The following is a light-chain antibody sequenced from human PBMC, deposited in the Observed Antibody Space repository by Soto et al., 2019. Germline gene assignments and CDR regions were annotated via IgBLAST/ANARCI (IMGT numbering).Light chain of an antibody. CDR1: SSDVGAYNY. V-gene: IGLV2-8*01. Sequence: QSALTQPPSASGSPGQSVTISCTGTSSDVGAYNYVSWYQHHPGKAPKMLIFEVSTRPSGISDRFSGSKSGDTASLTISGLQAEDEADYYCVSYIESTVTHWVFGGGTKLTVL. CDR2: EVS. CDR3: VSYIESTVTHWV. J-gene: IGLJ3*02.